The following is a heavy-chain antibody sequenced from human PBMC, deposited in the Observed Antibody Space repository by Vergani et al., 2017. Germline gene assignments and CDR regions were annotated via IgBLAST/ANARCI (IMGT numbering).Heavy chain of an antibody. CDR1: GGSISSSSYY. D-gene: IGHD6-13*01. Sequence: QLQLQESGPGLVKPSETLSLTCTVSGGSISSSSYYWGWIRQPPGKGLEWIGSIYHSGSTYYNPSLKSRVTISVDTSKNQFSLKLSSVTAADTAVYCCARHHRWYDYYYYMDVWGKGTTVTVSS. CDR3: ARHHRWYDYYYYMDV. V-gene: IGHV4-39*01. CDR2: IYHSGST. J-gene: IGHJ6*03.